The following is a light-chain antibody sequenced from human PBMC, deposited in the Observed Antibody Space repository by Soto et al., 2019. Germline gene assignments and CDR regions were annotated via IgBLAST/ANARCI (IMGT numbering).Light chain of an antibody. J-gene: IGKJ4*01. V-gene: IGKV4-1*01. Sequence: IFMNHSPASLPGSLGETPTITCKSSQSVLYTPNAKNYLAWYQQKPGQAPRLLIYWASYREPGVPDRFSGSGSGTDFTLTISSLQAEDVAVYYCQQYHSTPLTFGGGSNVDTK. CDR3: QQYHSTPLT. CDR1: QSVLYTPNAKNY. CDR2: WAS.